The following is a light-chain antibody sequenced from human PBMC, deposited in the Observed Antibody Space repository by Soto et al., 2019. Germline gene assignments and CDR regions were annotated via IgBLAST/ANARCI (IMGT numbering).Light chain of an antibody. CDR1: QTVNTY. Sequence: EIVLTQSPATLSLSPGERATLSCRASQTVNTYLAWYQQKPGQAPRLLIYDASSRATGIPARFSGSGSGTDFTLTIGSLKPEDFAVYYCQQRSTWPHTFGPGTKVDIK. V-gene: IGKV3-11*01. CDR3: QQRSTWPHT. J-gene: IGKJ3*01. CDR2: DAS.